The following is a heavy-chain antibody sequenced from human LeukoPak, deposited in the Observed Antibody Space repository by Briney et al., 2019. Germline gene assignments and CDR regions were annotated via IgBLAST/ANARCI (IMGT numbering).Heavy chain of an antibody. J-gene: IGHJ4*02. V-gene: IGHV3-7*01. CDR3: ARGWLFY. Sequence: PGGSLRLSCAASGFTFSNYWMTWVRQAPGKGLEWVANIKEDGSEKYYVDSVKGRFTISRDNAKNSLYLEMNSLRVEDTAVYYCARGWLFYWGQGTLVTVSS. CDR1: GFTFSNYW. D-gene: IGHD3-3*01. CDR2: IKEDGSEK.